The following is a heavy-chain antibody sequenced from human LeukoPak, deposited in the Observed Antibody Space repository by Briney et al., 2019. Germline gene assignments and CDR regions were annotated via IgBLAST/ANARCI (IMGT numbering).Heavy chain of an antibody. CDR3: ARGRTPYCRSTTCYARLDY. V-gene: IGHV3-30*04. J-gene: IGHJ4*02. Sequence: GGSLRLSCAASGFTFSNHAMHWVRQGPGKGLEWVALISFEESTNYYADSVKGRFTISRDNSKNTQDLQMTSLRPEDTAVYYCARGRTPYCRSTTCYARLDYWGQGTLVTVSS. D-gene: IGHD2-2*01. CDR1: GFTFSNHA. CDR2: ISFEESTN.